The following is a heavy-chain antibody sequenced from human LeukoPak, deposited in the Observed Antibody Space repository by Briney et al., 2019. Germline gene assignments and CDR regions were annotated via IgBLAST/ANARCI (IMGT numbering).Heavy chain of an antibody. CDR3: ARGLAAAPKFDY. V-gene: IGHV3-21*01. CDR2: ISSSSSYI. J-gene: IGHJ4*02. Sequence: GRSLRLSCAASGFTFSSYSMNWVRQAPGKGLEWVSSISSSSSYIYYADSVKGRFTISRDNAKNSLYLQMNSLRAEDTAVYYCARGLAAAPKFDYWGQGTLVTVSS. D-gene: IGHD6-13*01. CDR1: GFTFSSYS.